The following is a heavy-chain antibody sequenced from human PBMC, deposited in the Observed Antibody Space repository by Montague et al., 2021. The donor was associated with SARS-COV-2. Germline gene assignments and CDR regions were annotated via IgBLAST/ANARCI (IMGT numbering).Heavy chain of an antibody. V-gene: IGHV4-61*08. CDR2: SYAVLCT. D-gene: IGHD1-14*01. Sequence: SETLSLTCPVPSPWIVSWNSGAVRKRTRLNLSYGSISYAVLCTKNNPSFKSRVSISLDTSKNQVSLKLRSVTTADTAVYYCARETMTGDAFDVWGQGTMVTVSP. CDR3: ARETMTGDAFDV. CDR1: SPWIVSWN. J-gene: IGHJ3*01.